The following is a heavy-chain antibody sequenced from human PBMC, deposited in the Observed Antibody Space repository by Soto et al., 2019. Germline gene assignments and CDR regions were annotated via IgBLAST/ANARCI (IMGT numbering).Heavy chain of an antibody. CDR2: ISYDGSNK. V-gene: IGHV3-30*18. Sequence: LRLSCAASGFTFSSYGMHWVRQAPGKGLEWVAVISYDGSNKYYADSVKGRFTISRDNSKNTLYLQMNSLRAEDTAVYYCAKDLTAIGAFDIWGQGTMVTVSS. CDR3: AKDLTAIGAFDI. CDR1: GFTFSSYG. D-gene: IGHD6-25*01. J-gene: IGHJ3*02.